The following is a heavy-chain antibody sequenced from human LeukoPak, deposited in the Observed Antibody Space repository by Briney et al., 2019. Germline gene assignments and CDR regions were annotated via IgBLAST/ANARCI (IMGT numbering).Heavy chain of an antibody. J-gene: IGHJ4*02. Sequence: PGGSLRLSCSASGFTFSNAWMSWVRQAPGKGLEWVGRSKSKTDGGTTDYAAPVKGRFTISRDDSKNTLYLQMNSLTTEDTAVYFCAHRDTTMVRVDYWGQGTLVTVSS. CDR2: SKSKTDGGTT. V-gene: IGHV3-15*01. D-gene: IGHD5-18*01. CDR3: AHRDTTMVRVDY. CDR1: GFTFSNAW.